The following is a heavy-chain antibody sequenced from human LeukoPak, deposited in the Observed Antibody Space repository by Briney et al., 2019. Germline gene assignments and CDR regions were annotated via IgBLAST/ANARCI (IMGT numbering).Heavy chain of an antibody. CDR3: AREWITNPFAPLGV. CDR1: GGSISSGDYY. D-gene: IGHD3-16*01. V-gene: IGHV4-30-4*08. Sequence: SQTLSLTCTVSGGSISSGDYYWSWIRQPPGKGLEWFGYIYYSGSTYYNPSLKSRVTISVDTSKNQFSLKLSSVTAADTAVYYCAREWITNPFAPLGVWGKGTTVTVSS. J-gene: IGHJ6*04. CDR2: IYYSGST.